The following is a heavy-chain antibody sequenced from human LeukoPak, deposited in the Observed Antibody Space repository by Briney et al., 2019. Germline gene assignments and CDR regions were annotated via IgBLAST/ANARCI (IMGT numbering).Heavy chain of an antibody. D-gene: IGHD5-24*01. CDR3: ARGDGYNYYYYYYMDV. J-gene: IGHJ6*03. CDR1: GGSISSGSYY. Sequence: SQTLSRTCTVSGGSISSGSYYWSWIRQPAGKGLEWIGRIYTSGSTNYNPSLKSRVTISVDTSKNQFSLKLSSVTAADTAVYYCARGDGYNYYYYYYMDVWGKGTTVTVSS. CDR2: IYTSGST. V-gene: IGHV4-61*02.